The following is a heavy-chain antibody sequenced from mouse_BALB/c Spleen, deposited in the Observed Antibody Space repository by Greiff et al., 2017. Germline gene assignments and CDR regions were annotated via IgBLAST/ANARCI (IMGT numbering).Heavy chain of an antibody. D-gene: IGHD3-2*01. CDR3: TTLDSSGYRPFAY. CDR1: GYTFTSYW. J-gene: IGHJ3*01. V-gene: IGHV1-69*02. CDR2: IYPSDSYT. Sequence: VQLQQPGAELVRPGASVKLSCKASGYTFTSYWINWVKQRPGQGLEWIGNIYPSDSYTNYNQKFKDKATLTVDKSSSTAYMQLSSPTSEDSAVYYCTTLDSSGYRPFAYWGQGTLVTVSA.